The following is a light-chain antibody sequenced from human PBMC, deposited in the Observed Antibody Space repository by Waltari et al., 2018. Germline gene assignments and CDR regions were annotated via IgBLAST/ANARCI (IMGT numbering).Light chain of an antibody. V-gene: IGLV2-23*01. J-gene: IGLJ2*01. CDR2: EGS. Sequence: QSALTQPASVSGSPGQSTTISCPGTSSDVGSYNLVSWYQQHPGKAPKLMIYEGSKWPSGVSDRFSGSKSGNTASLTISGLQAEDEADYYCCSYAGSSTVVFGGGTKLTV. CDR3: CSYAGSSTVV. CDR1: SSDVGSYNL.